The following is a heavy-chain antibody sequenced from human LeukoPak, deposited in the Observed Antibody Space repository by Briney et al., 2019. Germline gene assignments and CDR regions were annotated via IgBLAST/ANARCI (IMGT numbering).Heavy chain of an antibody. V-gene: IGHV3-23*01. CDR2: ISGSGGST. D-gene: IGHD1-26*01. J-gene: IGHJ4*01. Sequence: GGSLRLSCAASGFTFSSYAMSWVRQAPGKGLEWVSAISGSGGSTYYADSVKGRFTISRDNSKNTLYLQMNSLRAEDTAVYYCARSIKVGATTPNEYWGPGTLVTVSS. CDR1: GFTFSSYA. CDR3: ARSIKVGATTPNEY.